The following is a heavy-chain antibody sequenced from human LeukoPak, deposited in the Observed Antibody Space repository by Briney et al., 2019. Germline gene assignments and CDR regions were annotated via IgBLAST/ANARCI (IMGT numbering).Heavy chain of an antibody. V-gene: IGHV4-34*01. CDR3: ASGIQWTGNDY. D-gene: IGHD3/OR15-3a*01. CDR2: IYHSGST. CDR1: GGSFSGYY. J-gene: IGHJ4*02. Sequence: SETLSLTCAVYGGSFSGYYWSWIRQPPGKGLEWIGNIYHSGSTNYNPSLKSRVTISVDTSKNQFSLKLSSVTAADTAVYYCASGIQWTGNDYWGQGTLVTVSS.